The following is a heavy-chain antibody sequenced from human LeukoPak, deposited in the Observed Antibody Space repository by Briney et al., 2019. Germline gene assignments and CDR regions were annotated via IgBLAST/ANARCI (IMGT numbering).Heavy chain of an antibody. CDR1: GFTFTTYY. J-gene: IGHJ4*02. V-gene: IGHV1-46*01. CDR2: INPSVGNI. Sequence: ASVNVSCKTSGFTFTTYYMHWLRQAPGQGLEWMGMINPSVGNIHFAQKFQGRLTMTRGTSTSTVYMELSSLRSEDTAVYYCAREYPSSCYFDFWGQGTLVTVSS. CDR3: AREYPSSCYFDF.